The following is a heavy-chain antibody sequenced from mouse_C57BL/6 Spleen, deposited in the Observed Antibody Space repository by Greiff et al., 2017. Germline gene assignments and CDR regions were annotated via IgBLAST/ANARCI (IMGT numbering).Heavy chain of an antibody. V-gene: IGHV1-26*01. CDR3: ARFYDGYYRYFDV. CDR2: INPNNGGT. Sequence: EVQLQQSGPELVKPGASVKISCKASGYTFTDYYMNWVQQSHGKSLEWIGVINPNNGGTSYNQKFKGKATLTVDKSSSTAYMELRSLTPEDTAVYYCARFYDGYYRYFDVWGTGTTVTVSS. J-gene: IGHJ1*03. D-gene: IGHD2-3*01. CDR1: GYTFTDYY.